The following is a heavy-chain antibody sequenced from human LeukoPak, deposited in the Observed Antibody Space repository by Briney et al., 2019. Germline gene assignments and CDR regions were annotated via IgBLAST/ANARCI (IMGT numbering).Heavy chain of an antibody. CDR3: ARDRDGYSYG. Sequence: PGGSLRLSCAASGFTFSDYYMSWIRQAPGKGLEWVSCISSSSSYTNYADSVKGRFTISRDNAKNSLYLQMNSLRAEDTAVYYCARDRDGYSYGWGQGTLVTVSS. D-gene: IGHD5-18*01. CDR1: GFTFSDYY. V-gene: IGHV3-11*06. J-gene: IGHJ4*02. CDR2: ISSSSSYT.